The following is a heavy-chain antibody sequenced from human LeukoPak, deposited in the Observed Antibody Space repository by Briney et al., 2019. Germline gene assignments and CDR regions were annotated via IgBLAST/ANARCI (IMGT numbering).Heavy chain of an antibody. V-gene: IGHV1-2*02. CDR3: ARRLGAAGTTLHY. D-gene: IGHD6-13*01. Sequence: ASVKVSCKASGYTFTGYYMHWVRQAPGQGLEWMGWINPNSGGTNYAQKFQGRVTMTRDTSISTAYMELSRLRSDDTAVYYCARRLGAAGTTLHYWGQETLVTVSS. J-gene: IGHJ4*02. CDR2: INPNSGGT. CDR1: GYTFTGYY.